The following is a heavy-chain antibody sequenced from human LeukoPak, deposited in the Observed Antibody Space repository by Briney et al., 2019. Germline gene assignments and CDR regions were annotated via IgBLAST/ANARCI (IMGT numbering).Heavy chain of an antibody. CDR3: ASAGEKDYYYYMDV. V-gene: IGHV5-51*01. Sequence: KVSCKASGYTFTSYGISWVRQMPGKGLEWMGIIYPGDSDTRYSPSFQGQVTISADKSISTAYLQWSSLKASDTAMYYCASAGEKDYYYYMDVWGKGTTVTVSS. J-gene: IGHJ6*03. CDR1: GYTFTSYG. CDR2: IYPGDSDT.